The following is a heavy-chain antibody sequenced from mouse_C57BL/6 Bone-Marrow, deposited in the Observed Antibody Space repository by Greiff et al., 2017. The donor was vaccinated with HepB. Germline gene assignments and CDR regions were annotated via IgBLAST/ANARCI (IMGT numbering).Heavy chain of an antibody. J-gene: IGHJ1*03. CDR2: INPNNGGT. CDR3: ARRRLIYYYGSSPVLDV. Sequence: EVQLQQSGPELVKPGASVKISCKASGYTFTDYYMNWVKQSHGKSLEWIGDINPNNGGTSYNQKFKGKATLTVDKSSSTAYMELRSLTSEDSAVYYCARRRLIYYYGSSPVLDVWGTGTTVTVSS. CDR1: GYTFTDYY. D-gene: IGHD1-1*01. V-gene: IGHV1-26*01.